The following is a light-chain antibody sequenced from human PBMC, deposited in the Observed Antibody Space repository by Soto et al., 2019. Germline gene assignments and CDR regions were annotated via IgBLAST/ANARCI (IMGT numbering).Light chain of an antibody. Sequence: ETVMTQSPATLSVSPGERATLSCWASQSVNSNLAWYQQKLGQAPRLLIYGASSRATGIPDRFSGSGSGTDFTLTISRLEPEDFAVYYCQQHGSSPWTFGQGTKVDIK. J-gene: IGKJ1*01. CDR3: QQHGSSPWT. CDR2: GAS. CDR1: QSVNSN. V-gene: IGKV3-20*01.